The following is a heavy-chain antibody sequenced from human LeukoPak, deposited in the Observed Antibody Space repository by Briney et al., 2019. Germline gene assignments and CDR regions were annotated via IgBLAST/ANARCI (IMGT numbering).Heavy chain of an antibody. V-gene: IGHV4-4*02. CDR2: IYHSGST. J-gene: IGHJ5*02. D-gene: IGHD3-10*01. Sequence: SGTLSLTCALSGGSISSSNWWSWVRQPQGKGLKWIGEIYHSGSTNYNPSLKSRVTIPVDKSKNQFSLKLSSVTAADTAGYYCARALITMVLGVFTGGGFDPWGQGTLVTVSS. CDR3: ARALITMVLGVFTGGGFDP. CDR1: GGSISSSNW.